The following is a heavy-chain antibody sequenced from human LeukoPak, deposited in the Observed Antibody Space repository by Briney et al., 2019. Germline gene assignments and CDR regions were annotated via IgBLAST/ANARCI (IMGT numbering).Heavy chain of an antibody. D-gene: IGHD5-18*01. J-gene: IGHJ4*02. V-gene: IGHV4-34*01. CDR2: INHSGST. CDR3: ARGLARGYSHGHFDY. Sequence: KPSETLSLTCAVYGGSFSGYYWSWIRQPPGKGLEWIGEINHSGSTNYNPSLKSRVTISVDTSKNQFSLKLSSVTAADTAVYYCARGLARGYSHGHFDYWGQGTLVTVSS. CDR1: GGSFSGYY.